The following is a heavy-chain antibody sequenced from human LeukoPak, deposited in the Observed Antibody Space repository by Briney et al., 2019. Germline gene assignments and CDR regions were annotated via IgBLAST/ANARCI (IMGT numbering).Heavy chain of an antibody. V-gene: IGHV4-59*12. J-gene: IGHJ4*02. D-gene: IGHD1-26*01. CDR2: IYYIGST. CDR1: GGSISSYY. Sequence: SETLSLTCTVSGGSISSYYWSWIRQPPGKGLEWIAYIYYIGSTDYNPSLESRVTISVDTSKNHFSLKLSSVTAADTAVYYCARDTEVGGTVALGFDYWGQGTLVTVSS. CDR3: ARDTEVGGTVALGFDY.